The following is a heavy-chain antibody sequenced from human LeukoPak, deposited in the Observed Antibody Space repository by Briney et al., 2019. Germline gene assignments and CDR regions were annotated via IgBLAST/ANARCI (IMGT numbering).Heavy chain of an antibody. CDR2: ISRSSSTI. J-gene: IGHJ6*03. Sequence: GGSLRLSCAASGFTFSTYSMNWVRQAPGKGLEWVSYISRSSSTIYYADSVKGRFTISRDNAKNSLYLQMNSLRAEDTAVYYCARDPYSGSYGNYYYFMDVWGKGTTVTISS. D-gene: IGHD1-26*01. CDR1: GFTFSTYS. CDR3: ARDPYSGSYGNYYYFMDV. V-gene: IGHV3-48*01.